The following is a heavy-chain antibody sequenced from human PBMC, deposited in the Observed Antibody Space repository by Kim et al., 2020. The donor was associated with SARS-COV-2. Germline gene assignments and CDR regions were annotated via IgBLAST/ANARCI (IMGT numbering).Heavy chain of an antibody. CDR3: TTGSSLYSSGWYFDY. D-gene: IGHD6-19*01. Sequence: GGSLRLSCAASGFTFSNAWMSWVRQAPGKGLEWVGRIKSKTDGGTTDYAAPVKGRFTISRDDSKNTLYLQMNSLKTEDTAVYYCTTGSSLYSSGWYFDYWGQGTLVTVSS. CDR2: IKSKTDGGTT. V-gene: IGHV3-15*01. J-gene: IGHJ4*02. CDR1: GFTFSNAW.